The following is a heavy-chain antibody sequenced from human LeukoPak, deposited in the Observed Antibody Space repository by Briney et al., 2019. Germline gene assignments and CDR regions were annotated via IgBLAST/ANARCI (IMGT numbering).Heavy chain of an antibody. CDR2: IYYSGST. CDR1: GGSTSSYY. J-gene: IGHJ4*02. D-gene: IGHD6-19*01. Sequence: SETLSLTCTVSGGSTSSYYWSWIRQPPGKGLEWIGYIYYSGSTNYNPSLKSRVTISVDTSKNQFSLKLSSVTAADTAVYYCARVGTRGKWLGSLDYWGQGTLVTVSS. CDR3: ARVGTRGKWLGSLDY. V-gene: IGHV4-59*01.